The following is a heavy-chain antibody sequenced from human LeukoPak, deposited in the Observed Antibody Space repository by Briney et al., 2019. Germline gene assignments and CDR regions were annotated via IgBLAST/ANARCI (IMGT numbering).Heavy chain of an antibody. D-gene: IGHD2-2*01. CDR2: IYYSGST. V-gene: IGHV4-39*07. J-gene: IGHJ4*02. CDR3: ARIARAAPCSSTSCYAMDY. Sequence: PSETLSLTCTVSGGSISSSSYYWGWIRQPPGKGLEWIGSIYYSGSTYYNPSLKSRVTISVDKSKNQFSLKLSSVTAADTAVYYCARIARAAPCSSTSCYAMDYWGQGTLVTVSS. CDR1: GGSISSSSYY.